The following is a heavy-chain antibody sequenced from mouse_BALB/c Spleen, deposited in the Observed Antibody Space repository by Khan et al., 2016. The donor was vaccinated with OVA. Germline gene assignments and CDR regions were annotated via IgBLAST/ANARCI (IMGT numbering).Heavy chain of an antibody. CDR1: GYTFTNYG. CDR3: ARISSYWYSDV. V-gene: IGHV9-1*02. Sequence: QIQLVQSGPELKKPGETVKISCKASGYTFTNYGMNWVKQAPGEGLKWMGWINTYTGEPTYADDFKGRFVFSLETSASTAYLQISNLKNEDVTTYFCARISSYWYSDVWGAGTTVTVSS. J-gene: IGHJ1*01. CDR2: INTYTGEP. D-gene: IGHD6-2*01.